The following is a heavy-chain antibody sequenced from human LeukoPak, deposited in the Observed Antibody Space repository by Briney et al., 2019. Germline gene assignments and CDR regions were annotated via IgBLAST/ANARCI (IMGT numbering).Heavy chain of an antibody. D-gene: IGHD3-9*01. J-gene: IGHJ3*02. Sequence: GGSLRLSCAASGFTFSSYWMSWVRQAPGKGLEWVANIKQDGSEKYYVDSVKGRFTISRDNAKNSLYLQMNSLRAEDTAVYYCARSELRYFDWPNDAFDIWGQGTMVTVSS. V-gene: IGHV3-7*01. CDR3: ARSELRYFDWPNDAFDI. CDR1: GFTFSSYW. CDR2: IKQDGSEK.